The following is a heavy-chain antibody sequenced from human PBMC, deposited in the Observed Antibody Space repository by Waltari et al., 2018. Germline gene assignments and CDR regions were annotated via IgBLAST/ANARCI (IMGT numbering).Heavy chain of an antibody. D-gene: IGHD2-15*01. V-gene: IGHV4-30-2*01. Sequence: QLPLQESGSRLLKPSQTLSLTCPVPGASISHGHSSWSWIRQPPGKGLQWIGFRYHSGSRYYNPSLKSRVSMSADRSKSQFSLKLDSVTAADTAVYYCARADCSGGSCLGFDSWGQGTLVTVSS. CDR3: ARADCSGGSCLGFDS. CDR2: RYHSGSR. J-gene: IGHJ4*02. CDR1: GASISHGHSS.